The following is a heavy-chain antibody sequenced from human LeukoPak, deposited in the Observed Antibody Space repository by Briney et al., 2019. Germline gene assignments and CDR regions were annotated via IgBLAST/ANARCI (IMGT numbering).Heavy chain of an antibody. CDR3: AAVWGSYRPSDY. Sequence: GSVKVSCKVSGYTFTSYGISWVRQAPGQGLEWMGWISAYNGNTNYAQKLQGRVTMTTDTSTSTAYMELRSLRSDDTAVYYCAAVWGSYRPSDYWGQGTLVTVSS. D-gene: IGHD3-16*02. J-gene: IGHJ4*02. CDR1: GYTFTSYG. CDR2: ISAYNGNT. V-gene: IGHV1-18*01.